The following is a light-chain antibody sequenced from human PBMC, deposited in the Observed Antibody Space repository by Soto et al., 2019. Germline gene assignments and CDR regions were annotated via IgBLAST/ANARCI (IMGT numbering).Light chain of an antibody. J-gene: IGKJ4*01. V-gene: IGKV3D-15*01. CDR2: GAS. Sequence: EIVMTQSPATLSVSPGERATLSCRASQSVSSNLAWYQQKPGQAPRLLIYGASNRATGIPDRFSGSGSGTDFTLTISSLHAEDVAVYFCQQYYSPPFTFGGGTKVDIK. CDR1: QSVSSN. CDR3: QQYYSPPFT.